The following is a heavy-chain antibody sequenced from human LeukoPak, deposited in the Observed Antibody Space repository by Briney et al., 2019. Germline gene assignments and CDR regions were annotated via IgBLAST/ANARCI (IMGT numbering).Heavy chain of an antibody. Sequence: ASVTVSCKASGYTFTGYYIHWVRQAPGQGLEWMGWIYPYSGDTNYAQNFQGRVTMTRDTSISTAYMELSRLRSDDTAVYYCAREWNYYGSRSYHYYYYGMDVWGQGTTVTVSS. J-gene: IGHJ6*02. CDR1: GYTFTGYY. CDR3: AREWNYYGSRSYHYYYYGMDV. CDR2: IYPYSGDT. V-gene: IGHV1-2*02. D-gene: IGHD3-10*01.